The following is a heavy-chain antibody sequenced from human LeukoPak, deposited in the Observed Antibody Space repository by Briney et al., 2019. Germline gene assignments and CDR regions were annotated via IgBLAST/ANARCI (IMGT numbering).Heavy chain of an antibody. CDR1: GFTFSSFS. CDR3: AKSGYNRFDY. CDR2: ISGSGGST. V-gene: IGHV3-23*01. J-gene: IGHJ4*02. D-gene: IGHD5-24*01. Sequence: GGSLRLSCAASGFTFSSFSVNWVRQAPGKGLEWVSAISGSGGSTYYADSVKGRFTISRDNSKNTLYLQMNSLRAEDTAVYYCAKSGYNRFDYWGQGTLVTVSS.